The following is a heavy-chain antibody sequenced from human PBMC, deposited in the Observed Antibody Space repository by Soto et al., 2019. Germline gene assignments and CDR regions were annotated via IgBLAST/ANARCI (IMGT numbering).Heavy chain of an antibody. V-gene: IGHV4-30-2*01. CDR3: SGGIAARPLGY. CDR1: GGSISSGGYS. J-gene: IGHJ4*02. D-gene: IGHD6-6*01. CDR2: IYQSGST. Sequence: QLQLQESGSGLVKPSQTLSLTCAVSGGSISSGGYSWSWIRQPTGKGLEWSGYIYQSGSTYYNPSIKSRVTLSVDRSKKQFSLKLSSVTAADTAVYYCSGGIAARPLGYWGQGTLVTVSS.